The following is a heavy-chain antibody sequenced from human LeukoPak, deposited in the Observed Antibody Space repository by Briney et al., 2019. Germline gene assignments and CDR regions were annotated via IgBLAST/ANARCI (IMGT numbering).Heavy chain of an antibody. D-gene: IGHD1-26*01. J-gene: IGHJ5*02. CDR2: IYYTGST. CDR3: ARGGNYWPQWWFDP. CDR1: GGSISTYY. Sequence: PSETLSLTCTVSGGSISTYYWSWIRQPPGKGLEWIGYIYYTGSTSYNPSLKSRVTMSLDASKNQFSLELNSVTPADMAVYYCARGGNYWPQWWFDPWGRGTLVSVSS. V-gene: IGHV4-59*01.